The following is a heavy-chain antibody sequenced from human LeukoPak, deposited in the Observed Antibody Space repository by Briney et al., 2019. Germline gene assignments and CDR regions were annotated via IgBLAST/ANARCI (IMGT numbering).Heavy chain of an antibody. J-gene: IGHJ4*02. D-gene: IGHD3-22*01. Sequence: SETLSLTCAVYGGSFSGYYWGWIRQPPGKGLEWIGRMYYSGSTYHNPSLKSRVTISVDTSKNQFSLNLSSVTAADTAVYYCARGLSWLSYWGQGTLVTVSS. CDR2: MYYSGST. CDR1: GGSFSGYY. CDR3: ARGLSWLSY. V-gene: IGHV4-34*01.